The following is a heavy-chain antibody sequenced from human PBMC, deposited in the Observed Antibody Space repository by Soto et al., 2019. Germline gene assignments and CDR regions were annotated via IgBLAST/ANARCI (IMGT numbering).Heavy chain of an antibody. J-gene: IGHJ5*02. CDR2: ISFDGTAK. CDR3: ATGRSTRFDP. CDR1: GFTFNRYG. Sequence: WGSLRLSCVASGFTFNRYGMHWVRQAPGKGLEWVAEISFDGTAKYYAESVKGRFTVSRDNGNNTLHLEMNSLGAKDTAVYFCATGRSTRFDPWGQGTLVTVSS. D-gene: IGHD1-1*01. V-gene: IGHV3-30*03.